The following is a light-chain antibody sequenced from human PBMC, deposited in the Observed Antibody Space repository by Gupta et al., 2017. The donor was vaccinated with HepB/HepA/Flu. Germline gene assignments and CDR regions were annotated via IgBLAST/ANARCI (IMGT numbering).Light chain of an antibody. V-gene: IGLV2-23*02. CDR2: EVN. J-gene: IGLJ2*01. Sequence: QSALTQPASVSGSPGQSITISCTGTINDVGTTNLVSWFQQYPGKVPKLIIYEVNRRPSGVSSRFSGSKSGNTASLTISGLQAEDEADYDCCSSESAGTIYVFGGGTTLTVL. CDR3: CSSESAGTIYV. CDR1: INDVGTTNL.